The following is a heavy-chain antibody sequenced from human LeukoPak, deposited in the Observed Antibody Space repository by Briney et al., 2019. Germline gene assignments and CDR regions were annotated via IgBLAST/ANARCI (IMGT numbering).Heavy chain of an antibody. J-gene: IGHJ4*02. CDR3: AKISQSYSSSWYPTGYFDY. V-gene: IGHV3-23*01. Sequence: GGSLRLSCAASGFTFSSYAMSWVRQAPGKGLEWVSAISGSGSSTYYADSVKGRFTISRDNSRNKLSLQMNILRAEDTAVYFCAKISQSYSSSWYPTGYFDYWGQGTLVSVSS. CDR2: ISGSGSST. D-gene: IGHD6-13*01. CDR1: GFTFSSYA.